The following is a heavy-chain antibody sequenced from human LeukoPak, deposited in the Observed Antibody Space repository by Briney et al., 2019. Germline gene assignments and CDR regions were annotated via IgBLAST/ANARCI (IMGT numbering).Heavy chain of an antibody. Sequence: SETLSLTCTVSDDSISSSSYYWGWIRQPPGKGVGWLGIIYYSGSTSYNPSLKSRVTISVDTSKNLFSLKLSSVTAADTPMYYCARLPHIDCNGGGCRGAFDIWGEGTMVTVSS. CDR3: ARLPHIDCNGGGCRGAFDI. CDR1: DDSISSSSYY. J-gene: IGHJ3*02. V-gene: IGHV4-39*01. CDR2: IYYSGST. D-gene: IGHD2-15*01.